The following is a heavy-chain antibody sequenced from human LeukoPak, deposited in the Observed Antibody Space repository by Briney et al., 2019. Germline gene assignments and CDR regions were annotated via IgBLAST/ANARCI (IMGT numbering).Heavy chain of an antibody. CDR2: IIPIFGTA. D-gene: IGHD1-1*01. J-gene: IGHJ3*02. CDR3: ARNWNDVNDAFDI. CDR1: GYIFTDYY. V-gene: IGHV1-69*13. Sequence: ASVKVSCKTSGYIFTDYYIHWVRQAPGQGLEWMGGIIPIFGTANYAQKFQGRVTITADESTSTAYMELSSLRSEDTAVYYCARNWNDVNDAFDIWGQGTMVTVSS.